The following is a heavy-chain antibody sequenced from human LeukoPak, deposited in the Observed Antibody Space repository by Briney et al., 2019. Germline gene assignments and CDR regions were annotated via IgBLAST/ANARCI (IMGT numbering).Heavy chain of an antibody. J-gene: IGHJ4*02. V-gene: IGHV3-21*01. CDR3: ARVAAGSSGGDFDY. Sequence: GGSLRLSCAASGFTFSSCSMNWVRQAPGKGLEWVSSISSSSSYIYYVDSVKGRFTISRDNAKNSLYLQMNSLRVEDTAVYYCARVAAGSSGGDFDYWGQGTLVTVSS. CDR2: ISSSSSYI. CDR1: GFTFSSCS. D-gene: IGHD2-15*01.